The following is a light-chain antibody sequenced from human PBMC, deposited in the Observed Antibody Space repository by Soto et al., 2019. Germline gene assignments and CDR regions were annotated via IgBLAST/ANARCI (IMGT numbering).Light chain of an antibody. Sequence: QSVLTQPASVSGSPGQSITISCTGTSSDVGAYNSVAWYQHNPDKAPKLMIYDVSNRPSGVSSRFSGSKSANTASLSISGLQADDEADYYCSSYTSSSTLVFGTGTKLTVL. J-gene: IGLJ1*01. CDR1: SSDVGAYNS. V-gene: IGLV2-14*01. CDR2: DVS. CDR3: SSYTSSSTLV.